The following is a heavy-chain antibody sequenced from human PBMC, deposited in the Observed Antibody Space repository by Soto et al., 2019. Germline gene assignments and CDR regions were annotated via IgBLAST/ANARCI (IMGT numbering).Heavy chain of an antibody. J-gene: IGHJ3*01. CDR2: FYSGGST. CDR3: ATRPLLPGAP. CDR1: GFTFSSND. V-gene: IGHV3-53*01. D-gene: IGHD3-22*01. Sequence: PGGSLRLSCAASGFTFSSNDMNWVRQAPGKGLDLVSLFYSGGSTYYAVSVKGRFTISRDNSKNTLYLQMSSLRAEDTAVYYCATRPLLPGAPWGQGTMVTVSS.